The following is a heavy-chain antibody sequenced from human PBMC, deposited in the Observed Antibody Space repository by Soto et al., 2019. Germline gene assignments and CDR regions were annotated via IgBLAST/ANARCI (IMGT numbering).Heavy chain of an antibody. Sequence: QVQLVQSGAEVKKPGASVKVSCKASGYTFTSYDINWVRQATGQGLEWMGWMNPNSGNTGYAQKFQSRVTMTRNTSISTAYMELSSLRSEDTAVYYCARVWGYYYGSGSYNWFDPWGQGTLVTVSS. CDR2: MNPNSGNT. CDR1: GYTFTSYD. V-gene: IGHV1-8*01. D-gene: IGHD3-10*01. CDR3: ARVWGYYYGSGSYNWFDP. J-gene: IGHJ5*02.